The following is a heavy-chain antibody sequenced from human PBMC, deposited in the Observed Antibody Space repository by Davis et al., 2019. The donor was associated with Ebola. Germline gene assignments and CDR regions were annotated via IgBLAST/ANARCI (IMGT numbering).Heavy chain of an antibody. D-gene: IGHD3-3*01. CDR1: GFTFPRYW. CDR2: IKQDGSER. CDR3: ARAGDFWSGYYFDV. V-gene: IGHV3-7*01. Sequence: PGGSLRLSCAASGFTFPRYWMSWVRQAPGKGLEWVANIKQDGSERNYVDSVKGRFTISRDNAKNSLYLQMNSLRDEDTAVYFCARAGDFWSGYYFDVWGQGTLVTVSS. J-gene: IGHJ4*02.